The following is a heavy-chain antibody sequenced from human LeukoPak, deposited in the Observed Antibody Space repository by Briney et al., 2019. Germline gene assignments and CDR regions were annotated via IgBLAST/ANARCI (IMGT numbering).Heavy chain of an antibody. Sequence: GGSLRLSCVASGFIFSNTWMHWVRQAPGKGLVWIARINSGGSSATYVDSVEGRLTISRDNAKNTLYLEMNSLRVDDTAVYYCARGPQTADYWFDSWGQGTLVTVSS. V-gene: IGHV3-74*03. CDR3: ARGPQTADYWFDS. CDR2: INSGGSSA. CDR1: GFIFSNTW. J-gene: IGHJ5*01. D-gene: IGHD1-1*01.